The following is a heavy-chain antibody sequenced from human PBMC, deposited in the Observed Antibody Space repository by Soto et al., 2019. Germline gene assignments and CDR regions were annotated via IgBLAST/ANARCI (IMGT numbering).Heavy chain of an antibody. CDR1: GGSISSYY. D-gene: IGHD3-10*01. J-gene: IGHJ3*02. Sequence: SETLSLTCTVSGGSISSYYWSWIRQPPGKGLEWIGYIYYSGSTNYNPSLKSRVTISVDTSKNQFSLKLSSVTAADTAVYYCARGIWFGELLGAFDIWGQGTMVTVSS. V-gene: IGHV4-59*01. CDR3: ARGIWFGELLGAFDI. CDR2: IYYSGST.